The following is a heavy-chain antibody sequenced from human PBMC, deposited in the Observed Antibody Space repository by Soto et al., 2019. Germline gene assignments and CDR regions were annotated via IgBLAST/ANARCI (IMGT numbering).Heavy chain of an antibody. D-gene: IGHD4-4*01. CDR2: IKQDGSEK. CDR1: GFTFSSYW. CDR3: ARDWVDPYSNYVNYFDY. J-gene: IGHJ4*02. Sequence: GGSLRLSCAASGFTFSSYWMSWVRQAPGKGLEWVANIKQDGSEKYYVDSVKGRFTISRDNAKNSLYLQMNSLRAEDTAVYYCARDWVDPYSNYVNYFDYWGQGTLVTVSS. V-gene: IGHV3-7*01.